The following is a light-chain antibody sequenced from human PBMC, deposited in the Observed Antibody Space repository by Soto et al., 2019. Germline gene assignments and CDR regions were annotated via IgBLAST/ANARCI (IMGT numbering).Light chain of an antibody. J-gene: IGKJ4*01. V-gene: IGKV1-12*01. CDR2: VAS. CDR3: QQTNSFPRT. CDR1: QDVSSW. Sequence: DIQMTQSPSSVSAPVGDRVTITCRASQDVSSWLAWYQQKPGKAPKLLIYVASSLQTGVPSRFSGSGASRNFTLTISSLQPEDFATYFCQQTNSFPRTFGGGTKVEIK.